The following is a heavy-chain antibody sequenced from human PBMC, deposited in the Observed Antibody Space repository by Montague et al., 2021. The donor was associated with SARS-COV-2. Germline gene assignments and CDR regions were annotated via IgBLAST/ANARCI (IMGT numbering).Heavy chain of an antibody. Sequence: SETLSLTCAVYGGSFSDYYWSWICQPPGKGQGLVGEINHSGSSNYYPTLTSRVTITVDTSTNQFSLTLSSVTAAATAVYYCARFLRRVGPAATGHWEKNYYYYDMDVWGQGTTVTVSS. D-gene: IGHD2-2*01. CDR2: INHSGSS. CDR1: GGSFSDYY. V-gene: IGHV4-34*01. CDR3: ARFLRRVGPAATGHWEKNYYYYDMDV. J-gene: IGHJ6*02.